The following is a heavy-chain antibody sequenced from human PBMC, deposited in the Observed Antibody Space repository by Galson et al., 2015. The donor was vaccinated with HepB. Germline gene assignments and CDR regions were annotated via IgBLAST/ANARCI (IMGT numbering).Heavy chain of an antibody. CDR1: GFTFSRLG. Sequence: SLRLSCAASGFTFSRLGMTWVRQAPGKGLECVSAIGVRGTTDYSDSVKGRFIISRDNSKNMLYLQMNNLRAEDTAVYYCAKGMTDIDYWGQGTLVTVSS. CDR3: AKGMTDIDY. CDR2: IGVRGTT. J-gene: IGHJ4*02. D-gene: IGHD2-21*02. V-gene: IGHV3-23*01.